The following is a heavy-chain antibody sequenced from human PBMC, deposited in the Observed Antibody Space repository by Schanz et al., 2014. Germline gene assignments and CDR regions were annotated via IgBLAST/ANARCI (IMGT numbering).Heavy chain of an antibody. V-gene: IGHV3-33*03. CDR2: IYYDGGLR. Sequence: QLVESGGGVVQPGGSLRLSCAASGFTFSNYGIHWVRQAPGKGLEWVAVIYYDGGLRFFADSVRGRFTISRDNSRNTVYLQMNNVGVDDTATYYCVKTDAGWRFDYWGQGTLVIVSS. CDR3: VKTDAGWRFDY. J-gene: IGHJ4*02. D-gene: IGHD6-19*01. CDR1: GFTFSNYG.